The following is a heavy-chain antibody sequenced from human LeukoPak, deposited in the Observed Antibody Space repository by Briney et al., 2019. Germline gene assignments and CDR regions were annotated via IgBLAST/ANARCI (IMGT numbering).Heavy chain of an antibody. V-gene: IGHV3-11*06. CDR1: GFTFSDYY. J-gene: IGHJ6*02. CDR2: ISSSSSYT. CDR3: AKDSSITNPYYGLDV. Sequence: GGSLRLSCAASGFTFSDYYMSWVRQAPGKGLEWVSYISSSSSYTNYADSVRGRFTITRDNAKNSLSLQMNSLRAEDTAVYNCAKDSSITNPYYGLDVWGQGTTVTVSS. D-gene: IGHD3-3*01.